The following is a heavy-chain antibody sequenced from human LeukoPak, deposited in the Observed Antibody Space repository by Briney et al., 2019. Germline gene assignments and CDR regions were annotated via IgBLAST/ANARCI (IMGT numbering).Heavy chain of an antibody. CDR3: AREYGDYAAFDI. CDR2: ISSSSSYI. J-gene: IGHJ3*02. V-gene: IGHV3-21*01. D-gene: IGHD4-17*01. Sequence: GGSLRLSCAASGFTFSSYSMNWVRQAPGKGLEWVSSISSSSSYIYYADSVKGRFTISRDNAKNSLYLQMNSLRAEDTAVYYCAREYGDYAAFDIWGQGAMVTVSS. CDR1: GFTFSSYS.